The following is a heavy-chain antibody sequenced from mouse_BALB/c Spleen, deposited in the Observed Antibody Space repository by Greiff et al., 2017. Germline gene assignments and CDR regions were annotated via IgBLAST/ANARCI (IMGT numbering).Heavy chain of an antibody. D-gene: IGHD2-1*01. Sequence: QVQLQQPGAELVMPGASVKMSCKASGYTFTDYWMHWVKQRPGQGLEWIGAIDTSDSYTSYNQKFKGKATLTVDESSSTAYMQLSSLTSEDSAVYYCARFFGNYEYFDVWGAGTTVTVSS. J-gene: IGHJ1*01. V-gene: IGHV1-69*01. CDR3: ARFFGNYEYFDV. CDR2: IDTSDSYT. CDR1: GYTFTDYW.